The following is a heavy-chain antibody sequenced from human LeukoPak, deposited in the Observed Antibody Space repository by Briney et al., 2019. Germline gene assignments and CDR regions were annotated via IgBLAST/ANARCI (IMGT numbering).Heavy chain of an antibody. CDR2: IYYSGST. D-gene: IGHD2-2*01. Sequence: SETLSLTCAVYGGSFSGYYWSWIRQPPGKGLEWIGYIYYSGSTNYNPSLKSRVTISVDTSKNQFSLKLSSVTAADTAVYYCARSYCSSTSCYDAFDIWGQGTMVTVSS. CDR3: ARSYCSSTSCYDAFDI. J-gene: IGHJ3*02. CDR1: GGSFSGYY. V-gene: IGHV4-59*01.